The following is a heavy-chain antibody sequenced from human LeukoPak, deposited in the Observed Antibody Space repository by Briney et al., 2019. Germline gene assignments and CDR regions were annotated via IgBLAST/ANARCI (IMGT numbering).Heavy chain of an antibody. CDR1: GFTFSSCW. Sequence: GGSLILSCAAAGFTFSSCWMHGVRHAPGKGLVWVSRINSDGSSTSDADAVTGRFTISRDNAKHTLYLQMNSLRAEDTAVYYCARVGYCSSTSCYVGHDWGQGTLVTVSS. V-gene: IGHV3-74*01. CDR3: ARVGYCSSTSCYVGHD. J-gene: IGHJ4*02. CDR2: INSDGSST. D-gene: IGHD2-2*01.